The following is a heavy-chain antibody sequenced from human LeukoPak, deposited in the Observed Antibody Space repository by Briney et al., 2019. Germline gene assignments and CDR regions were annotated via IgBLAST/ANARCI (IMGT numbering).Heavy chain of an antibody. D-gene: IGHD3-22*01. CDR2: ISSSSSYI. CDR3: AKVATYYYDSSGYEDDY. J-gene: IGHJ4*02. CDR1: GFTFSSYS. V-gene: IGHV3-21*01. Sequence: PGGSLRLSCAASGFTFSSYSMNWVRQAPGKGLEWVSSISSSSSYIYYADSVKGRFTISRDNAKNSLYLQMNSLRAEDTAVYYCAKVATYYYDSSGYEDDYWGQGTLVTVSS.